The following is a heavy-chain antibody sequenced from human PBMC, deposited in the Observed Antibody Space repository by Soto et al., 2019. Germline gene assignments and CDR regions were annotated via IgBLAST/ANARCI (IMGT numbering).Heavy chain of an antibody. D-gene: IGHD1-26*01. J-gene: IGHJ5*02. V-gene: IGHV1-3*01. CDR2: INAGNGNT. CDR3: ARDLFRVLPRGWFDP. Sequence: ASVKVSCKASGYTFTSYAMHWVCQAPGQRLEWMGWINAGNGNTKYSQKFQGRVTITRDTSASTAYMELSSLRSEDTAVYYCARDLFRVLPRGWFDPWGQGTLVTVSS. CDR1: GYTFTSYA.